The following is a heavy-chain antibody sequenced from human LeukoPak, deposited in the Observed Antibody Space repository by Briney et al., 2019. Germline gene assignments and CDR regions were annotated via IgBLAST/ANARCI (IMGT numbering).Heavy chain of an antibody. CDR1: GFTFSNAW. CDR2: IKSKTDGGTT. Sequence: PGGSVRLSCAASGFTFSNAWMSWVRQAPGGGREWVGRIKSKTDGGTTDYSAPVKGRFTISRDDSKNTLYLQMTSLKTEDTAVYYCTGTYYYDSSGYYSRRYFDYWGQGTLVTVSS. V-gene: IGHV3-15*01. J-gene: IGHJ4*02. CDR3: TGTYYYDSSGYYSRRYFDY. D-gene: IGHD3-22*01.